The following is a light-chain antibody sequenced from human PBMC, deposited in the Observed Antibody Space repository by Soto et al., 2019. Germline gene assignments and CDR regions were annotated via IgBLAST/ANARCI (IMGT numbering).Light chain of an antibody. CDR3: CSYAVTFYV. Sequence: QSVLTQPRSVSGSHGHSVTISCTGTSTDVGASNNVSWYQQLPGRAPKLMIYDVSERPSGVPDRFSGSKSGNTASLTISGLQADDEADYYCCSYAVTFYVFGTGTKVTVL. J-gene: IGLJ1*01. V-gene: IGLV2-11*01. CDR1: STDVGASNN. CDR2: DVS.